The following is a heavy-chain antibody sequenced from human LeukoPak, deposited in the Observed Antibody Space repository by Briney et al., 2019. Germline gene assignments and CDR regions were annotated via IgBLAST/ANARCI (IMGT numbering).Heavy chain of an antibody. CDR1: GYNF. D-gene: IGHD3-10*01. J-gene: IGHJ4*02. CDR2: INPSDSYA. Sequence: GESLKISCKGSGYNFISWVRQMPGKGLEWMGRINPSDSYATYNPSFQGHVTISGDKSISTAYLQWSSLKASDTAMYYCANLRYGSGSVSDFWGQGTLVTVSS. CDR3: ANLRYGSGSVSDF. V-gene: IGHV5-10-1*01.